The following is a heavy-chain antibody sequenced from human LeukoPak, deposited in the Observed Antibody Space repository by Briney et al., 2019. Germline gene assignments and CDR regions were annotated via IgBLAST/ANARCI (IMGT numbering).Heavy chain of an antibody. CDR1: GLTFSSNA. CDR3: AREEFDIVIVRRLMRQPQFDH. J-gene: IGHJ4*02. CDR2: ISFDGSNK. D-gene: IGHD2/OR15-2a*01. V-gene: IGHV3-30-3*01. Sequence: GGSLRLSCAASGLTFSSNAMHWVRQAPGKGLEWVAVISFDGSNKYYADSVKGRFTISRDNSKNTLYLQMDSLRDEDTAVYYCAREEFDIVIVRRLMRQPQFDHWGQGTLVTVPS.